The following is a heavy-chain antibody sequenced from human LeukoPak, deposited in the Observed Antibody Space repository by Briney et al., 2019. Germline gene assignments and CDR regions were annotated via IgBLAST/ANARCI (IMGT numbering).Heavy chain of an antibody. D-gene: IGHD5-12*01. CDR3: AKERGYSGYDFPDY. J-gene: IGHJ4*02. V-gene: IGHV3-33*06. Sequence: GGSLRLSCAASGFTFSSYGMHWVRQAPGKGLEWVAVIWYDGSNKYYADSVKGRFTISRDNSKKTLYLQMNSLRAEDTAVYYCAKERGYSGYDFPDYWGQGTLVTVSS. CDR2: IWYDGSNK. CDR1: GFTFSSYG.